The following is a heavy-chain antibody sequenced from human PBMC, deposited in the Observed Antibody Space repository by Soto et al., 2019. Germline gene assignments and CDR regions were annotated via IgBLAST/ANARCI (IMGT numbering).Heavy chain of an antibody. V-gene: IGHV3-30*03. CDR1: GFTFGDFG. CDR2: LSYDESNT. Sequence: QVQLVESGGGVVQPGRSLRLSCLASGFTFGDFGMHWVRQAPGKGXEWVAALSYDESNTYYADSVKGRFTISRDIXXXXXXXXXXXXXXXXXXXXXXXXXXXXXXXXXDDWGQGTLVTVSS. J-gene: IGHJ4*02. CDR3: XXXXXXXXXXXDD.